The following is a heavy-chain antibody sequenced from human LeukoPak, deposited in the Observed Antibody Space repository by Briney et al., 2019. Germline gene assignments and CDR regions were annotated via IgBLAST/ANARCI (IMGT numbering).Heavy chain of an antibody. J-gene: IGHJ4*02. CDR2: FDPEDGET. CDR3: ATDVIDGGPFRVVSSSWTTIDY. CDR1: GYTLTELS. V-gene: IGHV1-24*01. Sequence: SVKVSCKFSGYTLTELSMHWVRQAPGKGNEWMGGFDPEDGETIYAQKFQGRVTMTEDTSTDTAYMELSSLRSEDTAVYYCATDVIDGGPFRVVSSSWTTIDYWGQGTLVTVSS. D-gene: IGHD6-13*01.